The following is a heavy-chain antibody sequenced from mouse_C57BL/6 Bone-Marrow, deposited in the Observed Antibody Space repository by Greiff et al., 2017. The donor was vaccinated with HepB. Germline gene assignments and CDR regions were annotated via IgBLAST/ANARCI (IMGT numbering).Heavy chain of an antibody. CDR2: ISYDGSN. Sequence: DVQLQESGPGLVKPSQSLSLTCSVTGYSITSGYYWNWIRQFPGNKLEWMGYISYDGSNNYNPSLKNRISITRDTSKNQFFLKLNSVTTEDTATYYCASLYYSNYLFAYWGQGTLVTVSA. V-gene: IGHV3-6*01. D-gene: IGHD2-5*01. CDR1: GYSITSGYY. CDR3: ASLYYSNYLFAY. J-gene: IGHJ3*01.